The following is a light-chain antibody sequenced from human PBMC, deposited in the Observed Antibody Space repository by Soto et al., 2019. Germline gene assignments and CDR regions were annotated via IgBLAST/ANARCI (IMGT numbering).Light chain of an antibody. J-gene: IGKJ1*01. CDR2: GAS. Sequence: EIVLTQSPGTLPLSPGERATLSCRASQSVSSSYLAWYQQKPGQAPRLLIYGASSRATGIPARFSGSGSGTAITLNISRLEPEDFAVYYCQQYGSSRTFGQGTKVEIK. V-gene: IGKV3-20*01. CDR1: QSVSSSY. CDR3: QQYGSSRT.